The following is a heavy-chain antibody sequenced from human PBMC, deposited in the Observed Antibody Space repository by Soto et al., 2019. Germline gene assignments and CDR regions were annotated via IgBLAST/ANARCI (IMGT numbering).Heavy chain of an antibody. CDR3: TKSRRSVLMVYGFGGMDV. Sequence: GWSLRLSCAASGFSVSDYAMSLVRQAPGKGLEWVSSISGSGDGTYYGDSVKGRFTLSRDTSQKTLYLQMNNLRGEDTAVYFCTKSRRSVLMVYGFGGMDVWGRGTKVTVSS. J-gene: IGHJ6*04. V-gene: IGHV3-23*01. CDR2: ISGSGDGT. D-gene: IGHD2-8*01. CDR1: GFSVSDYA.